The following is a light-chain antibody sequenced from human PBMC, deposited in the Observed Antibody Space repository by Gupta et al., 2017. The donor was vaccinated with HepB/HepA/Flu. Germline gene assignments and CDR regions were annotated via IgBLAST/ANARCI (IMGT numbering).Light chain of an antibody. CDR1: QGINSF. CDR3: QNLVEYPPWP. CDR2: AAS. J-gene: IGKJ1*01. Sequence: DIQLTQSPSFLSASVGDRVTITCRASQGINSFLAWYQQKPGKAPELLIYAASILHTGVPSRFSGSGSGTEFTLTISSRQSEDFATYYCQNLVEYPPWPFGQGTKVEIK. V-gene: IGKV1-9*01.